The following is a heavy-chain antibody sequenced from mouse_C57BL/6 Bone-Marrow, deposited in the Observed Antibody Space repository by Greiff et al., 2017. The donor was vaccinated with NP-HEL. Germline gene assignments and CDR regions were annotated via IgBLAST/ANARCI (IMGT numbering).Heavy chain of an antibody. CDR2: INPNNGGT. CDR3: ARYVTTVVDYFDY. CDR1: GYTFTDYN. Sequence: VHVKQSGPELVKPGASVKIPCKASGYTFTDYNMDWVKQSHGKSLEWIGDINPNNGGTIYNQKFKGKATLTVDKSSSTAYMELRSLTSEDSAVYFCARYVTTVVDYFDYWGQGTTLTVSS. D-gene: IGHD1-1*01. J-gene: IGHJ2*01. V-gene: IGHV1-18*01.